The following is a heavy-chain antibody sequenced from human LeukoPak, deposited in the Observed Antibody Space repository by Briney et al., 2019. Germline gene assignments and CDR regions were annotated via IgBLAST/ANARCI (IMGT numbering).Heavy chain of an antibody. CDR1: GGSISSSSYY. Sequence: SETLSLTCTVSGGSISSSSYYWGWIRQPPGKGLEWIGSIFYSGSTFYNPSLTSRVTISEDTSKNQFSLKLTSVTAADTAVYYCARHYYDSSGYYYGDYYYYYMDVWGKGTTVTISS. J-gene: IGHJ6*03. CDR2: IFYSGST. D-gene: IGHD3-22*01. CDR3: ARHYYDSSGYYYGDYYYYYMDV. V-gene: IGHV4-39*01.